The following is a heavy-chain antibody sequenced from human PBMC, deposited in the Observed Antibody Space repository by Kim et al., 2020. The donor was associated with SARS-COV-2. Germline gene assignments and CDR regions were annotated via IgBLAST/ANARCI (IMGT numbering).Heavy chain of an antibody. CDR1: GGSSSGYH. CDR3: ARVITIFGVPISSKYYYMDV. D-gene: IGHD3-3*01. V-gene: IGHV4-34*01. Sequence: SETLSLTCGVYGGSSSGYHWTWIRQPPGKGLEWIGDINQSGSTKYNPSLKGRLTMSIDMSRSQFSLRLTSVTAADTAVYFCARVITIFGVPISSKYYYMDVWGKGTTVTVS. J-gene: IGHJ6*03. CDR2: INQSGST.